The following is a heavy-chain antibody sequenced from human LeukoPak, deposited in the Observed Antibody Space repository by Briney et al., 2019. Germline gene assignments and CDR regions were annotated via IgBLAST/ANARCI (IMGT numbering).Heavy chain of an antibody. CDR3: ARDGCTNGVCPDY. D-gene: IGHD2-8*01. Sequence: SETLSLTCTVSGGSISSYYWSWIRQPPGKGLEWIGYIYYSGSTNYNPSLKSRVTISVDTSKNQSSLKLSSVTAADTAVYYCARDGCTNGVCPDYWGQGTLVTVSS. V-gene: IGHV4-59*01. CDR2: IYYSGST. CDR1: GGSISSYY. J-gene: IGHJ4*02.